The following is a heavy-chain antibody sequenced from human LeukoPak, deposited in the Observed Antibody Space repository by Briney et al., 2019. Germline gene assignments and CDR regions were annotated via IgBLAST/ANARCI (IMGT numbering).Heavy chain of an antibody. CDR2: ISSSSSYI. CDR1: GFTFSSYS. CDR3: AREPHSSSPDYMDV. D-gene: IGHD6-13*01. Sequence: GGSLRLSCAASGFTFSSYSMNWVRQAPGKGLEWVSSISSSSSYIYYADSVEGRFTISRDNAKNSLYLQMNSLRAEDTAVYYCAREPHSSSPDYMDVWGKGTTVTVSS. V-gene: IGHV3-21*01. J-gene: IGHJ6*03.